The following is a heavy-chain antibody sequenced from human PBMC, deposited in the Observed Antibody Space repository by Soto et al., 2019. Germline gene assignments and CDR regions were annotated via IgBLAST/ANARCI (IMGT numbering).Heavy chain of an antibody. J-gene: IGHJ4*02. V-gene: IGHV5-51*01. CDR1: GYSFTSYW. D-gene: IGHD6-19*01. Sequence: GESLKISCKGSGYSFTSYWIGWVRQMPGKGLEWMGIIYPGDSDTRYSPSFQGKVTISVDKSMSNAYLQWSSLKASDTAMYYCARHQNLAVAGTGSDYWGQGTLVTVSS. CDR2: IYPGDSDT. CDR3: ARHQNLAVAGTGSDY.